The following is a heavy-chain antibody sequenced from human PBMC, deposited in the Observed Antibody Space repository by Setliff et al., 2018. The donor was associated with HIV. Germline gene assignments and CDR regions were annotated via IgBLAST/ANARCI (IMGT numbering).Heavy chain of an antibody. D-gene: IGHD3-16*01. V-gene: IGHV3-13*01. Sequence: GGSLRLSCEASGFTFSSYDFHWVRQAAGKGLEWVSAIGTGGDTYYVDSVKGRFTISRENARNSLHLQMNSLRAGDTAVYYCAREIRTVYTGGHYFYGIDVWGQGTAVTVSS. CDR2: IGTGGDT. CDR3: AREIRTVYTGGHYFYGIDV. J-gene: IGHJ6*02. CDR1: GFTFSSYD.